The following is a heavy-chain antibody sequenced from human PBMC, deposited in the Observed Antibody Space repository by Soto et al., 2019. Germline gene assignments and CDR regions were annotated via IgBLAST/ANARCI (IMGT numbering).Heavy chain of an antibody. CDR3: ARARANVAPNWFDP. Sequence: QVQLVQSGAEVKKPGASVKVSCKASGYAFSDFYVHWVRQAPGQGLEWMGWINPYSGATNDAQKFQDWVTITGDASVSTAYLELTTLVSDDTAVYYCARARANVAPNWFDPWGQGTLVIVSS. V-gene: IGHV1-2*04. J-gene: IGHJ5*02. CDR1: GYAFSDFY. CDR2: INPYSGAT. D-gene: IGHD5-12*01.